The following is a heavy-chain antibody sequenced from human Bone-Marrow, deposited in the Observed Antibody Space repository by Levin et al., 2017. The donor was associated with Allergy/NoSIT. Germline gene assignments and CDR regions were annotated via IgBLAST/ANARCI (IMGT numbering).Heavy chain of an antibody. CDR2: IIPMFNTT. CDR3: ARAVRNQLVSDV. CDR1: GGTFSTYA. Sequence: SVKVSCKASGGTFSTYAISWVRQAPGQGLEWMGGIIPMFNTTNYAQKFQGRVTLTADESTSTVFMELSSLRSEDTAVYYCARAVRNQLVSDVWGQGTTVSVSS. J-gene: IGHJ6*02. D-gene: IGHD2-2*01. V-gene: IGHV1-69*13.